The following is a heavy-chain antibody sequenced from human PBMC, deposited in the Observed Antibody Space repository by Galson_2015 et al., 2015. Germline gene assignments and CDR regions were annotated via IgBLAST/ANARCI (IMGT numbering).Heavy chain of an antibody. CDR1: GGSISSGGYY. D-gene: IGHD2-15*01. CDR2: SYYSGST. CDR3: ARRYCSGGSCSDAFDI. Sequence: TLSLTCTVSGGSISSGGYYWSWIRQHPGKGLEWIGYSYYSGSTYYNPSLKSRVTISVDTSKNQFSLNLSSVTAADTAVYYCARRYCSGGSCSDAFDIWGQGTMVTVSS. J-gene: IGHJ3*02. V-gene: IGHV4-31*03.